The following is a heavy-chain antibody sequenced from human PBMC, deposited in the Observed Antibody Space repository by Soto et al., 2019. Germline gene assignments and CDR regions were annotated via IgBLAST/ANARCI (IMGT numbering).Heavy chain of an antibody. CDR3: ARDPGVELRPSYYYYYYMDV. CDR2: INPSGGST. Sequence: ASVKVSCKASGYTFTGHYMHWVRQAPGQGLEWMGIINPSGGSTSYAQKFQGRVTMTRDTSTSTVYMELSSLRSEDTAVYYCARDPGVELRPSYYYYYYMDVWGKGTTVTVSS. D-gene: IGHD1-7*01. V-gene: IGHV1-46*03. CDR1: GYTFTGHY. J-gene: IGHJ6*03.